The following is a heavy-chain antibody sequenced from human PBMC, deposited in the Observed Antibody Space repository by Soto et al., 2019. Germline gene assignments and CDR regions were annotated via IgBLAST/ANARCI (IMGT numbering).Heavy chain of an antibody. V-gene: IGHV3-30*03. Sequence: QVHLVESGGGVAQPGRSLRLSCAASGFTFSSYGMHWVRQAPGKGLEWVAVMSYDGSNRYYADSVKGRFTIYRDNSKNTLYLLMNRLRAEETAVYYCATYSSGWSHFDHWGQGTLVTVSS. CDR2: MSYDGSNR. CDR1: GFTFSSYG. CDR3: ATYSSGWSHFDH. D-gene: IGHD6-19*01. J-gene: IGHJ4*02.